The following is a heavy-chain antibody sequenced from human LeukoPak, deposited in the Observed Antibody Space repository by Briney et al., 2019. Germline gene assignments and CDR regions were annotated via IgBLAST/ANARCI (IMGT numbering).Heavy chain of an antibody. D-gene: IGHD3-22*01. CDR1: GFTFGSYS. V-gene: IGHV3-48*01. J-gene: IGHJ4*02. CDR2: ISSSSSTI. CDR3: ARVFDSSGYYY. Sequence: GGSLRLSXAASGFTFGSYSMNWVRQAPGKGLEWISYISSSSSTIYYADSVKGRFTISRDNAKNSLYLQMNSLRAEDTAVYYCARVFDSSGYYYWGQGTLVTVSS.